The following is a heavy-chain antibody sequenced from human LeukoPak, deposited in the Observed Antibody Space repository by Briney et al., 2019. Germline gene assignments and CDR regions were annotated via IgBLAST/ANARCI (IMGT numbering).Heavy chain of an antibody. J-gene: IGHJ6*03. CDR3: ARSERLEWRDYYYMDV. CDR1: GCSISSSNYY. D-gene: IGHD1-1*01. Sequence: PSETLSLTCTVSGCSISSSNYYWGWIRQPPGKGLEWIGSIYYSGSTYYNPSLKSRVIVSLDTSKKQFSLKLTSVTAADTAVYYCARSERLEWRDYYYMDVWGKGTTVTVSS. CDR2: IYYSGST. V-gene: IGHV4-39*07.